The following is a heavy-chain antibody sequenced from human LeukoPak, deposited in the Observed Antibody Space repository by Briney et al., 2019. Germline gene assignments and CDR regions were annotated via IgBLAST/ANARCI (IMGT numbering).Heavy chain of an antibody. Sequence: PGGSLRLSRAASGFTFSSYAMSWVRQAPGKGLEWVSAISGSGGSTYYADSVKGRFTISRDNSKNTLYLQMNSLRAEDTAVYYCAKERAAYSSGWQPDYFDYWGQGTLVTVSS. J-gene: IGHJ4*02. D-gene: IGHD6-19*01. CDR1: GFTFSSYA. CDR3: AKERAAYSSGWQPDYFDY. V-gene: IGHV3-23*01. CDR2: ISGSGGST.